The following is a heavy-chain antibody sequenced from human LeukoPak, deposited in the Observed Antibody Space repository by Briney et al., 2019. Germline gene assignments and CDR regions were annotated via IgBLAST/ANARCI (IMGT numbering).Heavy chain of an antibody. CDR2: IRSKANSYAT. V-gene: IGHV3-73*01. D-gene: IGHD5-12*01. CDR1: GFTFSGSA. CDR3: TRHIPYSGYPY. Sequence: GRSLRLSCAASGFTFSGSAMHWVRQASGKGLEWVGRIRSKANSYATAYAASVKGRFTISRDDSKNTAYLQMNSLKTEDTAVYYCTRHIPYSGYPYWGQGTLVTVSS. J-gene: IGHJ4*02.